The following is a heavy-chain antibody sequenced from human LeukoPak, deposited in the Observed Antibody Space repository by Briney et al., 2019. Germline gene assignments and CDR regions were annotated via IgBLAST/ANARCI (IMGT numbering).Heavy chain of an antibody. D-gene: IGHD4-17*01. CDR1: GVTFSSHW. CDR2: IKEDGTEI. V-gene: IGHV3-7*05. Sequence: GGSLRLSCAASGVTFSSHWMTWVRQAPGKGLEWVANIKEDGTEIYYVDSVKGRFTISRDSAKDSLYLQMNSLRAEDTAMYYCARDPTVSNFHDAFDIWGQGTMVTVSS. J-gene: IGHJ3*02. CDR3: ARDPTVSNFHDAFDI.